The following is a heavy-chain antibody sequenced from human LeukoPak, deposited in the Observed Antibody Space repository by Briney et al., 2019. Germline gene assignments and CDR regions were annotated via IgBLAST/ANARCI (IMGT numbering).Heavy chain of an antibody. Sequence: GGSLRLSCAASGFTFRSYAMSWVRQAPGKGPEWVSAISGSGSSTYYADSVKGRFTISRDNSKNTLYLQMNSLRAEDTAAYYCAKDYSGSYVDTIDYWGQGTLVTVSS. J-gene: IGHJ4*02. D-gene: IGHD1-26*01. CDR1: GFTFRSYA. CDR3: AKDYSGSYVDTIDY. CDR2: ISGSGSST. V-gene: IGHV3-23*01.